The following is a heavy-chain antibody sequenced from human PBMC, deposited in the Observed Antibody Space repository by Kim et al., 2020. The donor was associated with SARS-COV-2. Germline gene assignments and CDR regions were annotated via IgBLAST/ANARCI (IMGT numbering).Heavy chain of an antibody. J-gene: IGHJ4*02. Sequence: SSSYIYYADSLKGRFTISRDNAKNSLYLQMNSLRAEDTAVYYCARGLFDYWGQGTLVTVSS. CDR3: ARGLFDY. V-gene: IGHV3-21*01. CDR2: SSSYI.